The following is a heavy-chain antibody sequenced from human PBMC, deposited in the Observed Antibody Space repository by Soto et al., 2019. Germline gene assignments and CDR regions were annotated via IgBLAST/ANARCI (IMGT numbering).Heavy chain of an antibody. CDR3: ARDPKPRYYYDSSGYY. V-gene: IGHV3-30-3*01. D-gene: IGHD3-22*01. CDR2: ISYDGSNK. CDR1: GFPFSSYA. Sequence: GGSLRLSCAASGFPFSSYAMHWVRQAPGKGLEWVAVISYDGSNKYYADSVKGRFTISRDNSKNTLYLQMNSLRAEDTAVYYCARDPKPRYYYDSSGYYWGQGTLVTVSS. J-gene: IGHJ4*02.